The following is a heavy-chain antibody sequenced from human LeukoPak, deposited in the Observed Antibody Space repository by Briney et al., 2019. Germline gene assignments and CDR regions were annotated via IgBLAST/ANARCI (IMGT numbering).Heavy chain of an antibody. CDR3: ARGPLLKYQLLYFDY. J-gene: IGHJ4*02. Sequence: SVKVSCKSSADDFSSYLITWVRQAPGQGLEWVGGIIPMLERTNHAQKFQGRVTMTADESTSTAYMELSGLTSEDTAVYYCARGPLLKYQLLYFDYWGQGTLVTVSS. CDR2: IIPMLERT. CDR1: ADDFSSYL. V-gene: IGHV1-69*13. D-gene: IGHD2-2*02.